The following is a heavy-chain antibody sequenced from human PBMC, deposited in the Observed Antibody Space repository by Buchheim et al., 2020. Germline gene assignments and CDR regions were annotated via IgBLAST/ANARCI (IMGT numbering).Heavy chain of an antibody. D-gene: IGHD3-10*01. V-gene: IGHV3-30*18. CDR3: AKGWFGLDY. J-gene: IGHJ4*02. CDR2: ISYDGSNK. Sequence: QVQLVESGGGVVQPGRSLRLSCAASGFTFSSYGMHWVRQAPGKGLECVAVISYDGSNKYYADSVKGRFTISSDNSKNTLYLQMNSLRAEDTAVYYCAKGWFGLDYWGQGTL. CDR1: GFTFSSYG.